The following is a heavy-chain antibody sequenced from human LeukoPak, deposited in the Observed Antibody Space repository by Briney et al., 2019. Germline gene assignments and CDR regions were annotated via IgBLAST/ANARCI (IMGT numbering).Heavy chain of an antibody. CDR2: INPNSGGT. V-gene: IGHV1-2*04. CDR1: GYTFTGYY. D-gene: IGHD3-22*01. CDR3: ASSMVEDSSGSSLDY. Sequence: ASVKVSCKASGYTFTGYYMHWVRQAPGQGLEWMGWINPNSGGTNYAQKFQGWVTMTRDTSIITAYMELSRLRSDDTAVYYCASSMVEDSSGSSLDYWGQGTLVTVSS. J-gene: IGHJ4*02.